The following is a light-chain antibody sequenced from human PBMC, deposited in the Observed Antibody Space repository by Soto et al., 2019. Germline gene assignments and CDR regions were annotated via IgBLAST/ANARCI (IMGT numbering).Light chain of an antibody. J-gene: IGKJ1*01. CDR3: QQYSNSLPWT. CDR1: QRLGTKF. V-gene: IGKV3-20*01. Sequence: EIVMTQSPATLSVSPGELATLSCRASQRLGTKFLAWYQQKAGQAPRLLIYGTSTRATGIPDRFSGSGSGTDFTLTISRLEPEDFAVYFCQQYSNSLPWTFGRGTKVDI. CDR2: GTS.